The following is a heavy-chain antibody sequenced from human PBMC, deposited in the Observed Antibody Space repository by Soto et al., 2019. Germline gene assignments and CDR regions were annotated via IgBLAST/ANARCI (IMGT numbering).Heavy chain of an antibody. Sequence: ASVKVSCKASGYTFTSYGIHWVRQAPGQRLEWMGWINAANGDTKYSPKFQGRVTITRDTSASTAYMVLSSLRSEDTAVYYCVRRHVSATGIDWFDPWRQGTLVTVS. CDR1: GYTFTSYG. CDR3: VRRHVSATGIDWFDP. J-gene: IGHJ5*02. CDR2: INAANGDT. V-gene: IGHV1-3*01. D-gene: IGHD6-13*01.